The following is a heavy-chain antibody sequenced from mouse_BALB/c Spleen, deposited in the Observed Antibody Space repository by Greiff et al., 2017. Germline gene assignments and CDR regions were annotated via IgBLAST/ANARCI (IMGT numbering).Heavy chain of an antibody. D-gene: IGHD3-2*01. Sequence: VKLMESGAELVRPGASVTLSCKASGYTFTDYEMHWVKQTPVHGLEWIGAIDPETGGTAYNQKFKGKATLTADKSSSTAYMELRSLTSEDSAVYYCTTRQLGLGFAYWGQGTLVTVSA. CDR3: TTRQLGLGFAY. CDR2: IDPETGGT. V-gene: IGHV1-15*01. J-gene: IGHJ3*01. CDR1: GYTFTDYE.